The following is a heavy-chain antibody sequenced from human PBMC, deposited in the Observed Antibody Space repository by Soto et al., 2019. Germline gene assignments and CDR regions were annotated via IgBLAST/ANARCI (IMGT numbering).Heavy chain of an antibody. J-gene: IGHJ6*02. D-gene: IGHD2-21*01. CDR2: IYYSGST. Sequence: SETLSLTCTVSGGSISSYYWSWIRQPPGKGLEWIGYIYYSGSTNYNPSLKSRVTISVDTSKNQFSLKLSSVTAADTAVYYCARRRGVDGMDVWGQGTTVTVSS. CDR3: ARRRGVDGMDV. V-gene: IGHV4-59*08. CDR1: GGSISSYY.